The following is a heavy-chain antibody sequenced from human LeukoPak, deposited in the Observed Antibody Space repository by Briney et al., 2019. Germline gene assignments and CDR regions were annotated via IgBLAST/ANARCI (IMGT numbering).Heavy chain of an antibody. CDR3: SVDYYDSSGYYYDIY. V-gene: IGHV3-23*01. J-gene: IGHJ4*02. CDR1: GFSFSNYA. Sequence: GGSLRLSCAASGFSFSNYAMTWVRQAPGKGLEWVSVISAGGGSTYYADSVKGRFTISRDNAKNSLYLQMNSLRAEDTAVYYCSVDYYDSSGYYYDIYWGQGTLVTVSS. D-gene: IGHD3-22*01. CDR2: ISAGGGST.